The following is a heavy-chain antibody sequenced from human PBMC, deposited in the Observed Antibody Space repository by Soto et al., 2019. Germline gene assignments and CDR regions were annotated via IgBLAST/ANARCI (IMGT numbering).Heavy chain of an antibody. V-gene: IGHV4-59*12. CDR2: IYYSGST. D-gene: IGHD6-6*01. Sequence: SETLSLTCTVSGGSISSYYWSWIRQPPGKGLEWIGYIYYSGSTNYNPSLKSRVTISVDTSKNQFSLKLSSVTAADTAVYYCARSSSWSSSGWFDPWGQGTLVTVSS. CDR3: ARSSSWSSSGWFDP. J-gene: IGHJ5*02. CDR1: GGSISSYY.